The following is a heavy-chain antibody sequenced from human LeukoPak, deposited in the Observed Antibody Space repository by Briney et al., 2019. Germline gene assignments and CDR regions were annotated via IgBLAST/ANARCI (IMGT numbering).Heavy chain of an antibody. CDR1: GGSFSGYY. CDR2: INHSGST. V-gene: IGHV4-34*01. CDR3: AGDYYDSSGYYNY. Sequence: SETLSLTCAVYGGSFSGYYWSWIRQPPGKGLEWIGEINHSGSTNPSLKSRVTISVDTSKNQFSLKPSSVTAADTAVYYCAGDYYDSSGYYNYWGQGTLVTVSS. D-gene: IGHD3-22*01. J-gene: IGHJ4*02.